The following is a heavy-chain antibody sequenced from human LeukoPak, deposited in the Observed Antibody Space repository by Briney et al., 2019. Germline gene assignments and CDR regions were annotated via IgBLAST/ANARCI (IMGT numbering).Heavy chain of an antibody. D-gene: IGHD4-23*01. CDR1: GFTFTSSA. V-gene: IGHV1-58*01. J-gene: IGHJ3*01. CDR3: AAEGRPTVVTFRKGAVDL. CDR2: IVVGSGNT. Sequence: SVKVSCKASGFTFTSSAVQWVRQARGQRLEWIGWIVVGSGNTNYARKFQERVTITRDMSTSTVYMELSSLRSEDTAVYYCAAEGRPTVVTFRKGAVDLWGQGTMVTVSS.